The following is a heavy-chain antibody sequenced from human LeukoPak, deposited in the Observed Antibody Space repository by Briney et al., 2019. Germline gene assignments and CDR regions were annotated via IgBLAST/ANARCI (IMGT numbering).Heavy chain of an antibody. J-gene: IGHJ4*02. D-gene: IGHD3-22*01. Sequence: GGSLRLSCAASGFTFSSYSMNWVRQAPGKGLEWVSYISSSSSTIYYADSVKGRLTISRDNAKNSLYLQMNSLRAEDTAVYYCARESYYDSSGYGGWGQGTLVTVSS. CDR1: GFTFSSYS. CDR2: ISSSSSTI. CDR3: ARESYYDSSGYGG. V-gene: IGHV3-48*01.